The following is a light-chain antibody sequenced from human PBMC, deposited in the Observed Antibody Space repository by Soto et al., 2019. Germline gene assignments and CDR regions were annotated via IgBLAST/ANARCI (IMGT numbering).Light chain of an antibody. Sequence: EIVLTQSPATLSLSPGERATLSCRASQSVSSYLAWYQQKPGQAPRLLIYDASNRATGIPARFSGSGSGTDFTLTISSLEPEDFAVYYCQQRSNWPVPRLTFGGGTKVEIK. V-gene: IGKV3-11*01. CDR2: DAS. CDR1: QSVSSY. J-gene: IGKJ4*01. CDR3: QQRSNWPVPRLT.